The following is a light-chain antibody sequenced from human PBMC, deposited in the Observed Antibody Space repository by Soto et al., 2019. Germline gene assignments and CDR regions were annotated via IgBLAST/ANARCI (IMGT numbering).Light chain of an antibody. CDR3: QQYSSYLIT. CDR1: QSVSTW. V-gene: IGKV1-5*01. J-gene: IGKJ4*01. Sequence: DIQMTQSPSTLSASVGDRVTITCRASQSVSTWLARYQQRPGRAPNLLISDASTLESGVPSRFSGSGSGTEFTLTISSLQPDDFATYHCQQYSSYLITFGGGTKVDIK. CDR2: DAS.